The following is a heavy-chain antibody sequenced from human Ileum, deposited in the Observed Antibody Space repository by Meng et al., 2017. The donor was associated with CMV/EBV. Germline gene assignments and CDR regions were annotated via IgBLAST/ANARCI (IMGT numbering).Heavy chain of an antibody. CDR1: GFTFNGFW. J-gene: IGHJ4*02. D-gene: IGHD4-11*01. Sequence: SCAASGFTFNGFWMYWVRRAAGKGLVWVSRVTNDGGDTVCADSVKGRFTSSRNNAKNTLYLQMNSLRPDDTAMYYCARGSNYGSFDSWGQGTLVTVSS. CDR3: ARGSNYGSFDS. V-gene: IGHV3-74*01. CDR2: VTNDGGDT.